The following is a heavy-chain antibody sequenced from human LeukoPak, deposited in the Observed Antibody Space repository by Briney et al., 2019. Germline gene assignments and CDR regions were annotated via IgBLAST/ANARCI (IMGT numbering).Heavy chain of an antibody. J-gene: IGHJ6*03. V-gene: IGHV4-39*07. CDR3: ARWIHYGSGSYYKAPNYYYYYMDV. D-gene: IGHD3-10*01. CDR2: IYYSGST. Sequence: PSETLSLTCTVSGGSISSSSYYWGWIRQPPGKGLEWVGSIYYSGSTYYNPSLKSRVTISVDTSKDQFSLKLSSVTAADTAVYYCARWIHYGSGSYYKAPNYYYYYMDVWGKGTTVTVSS. CDR1: GGSISSSSYY.